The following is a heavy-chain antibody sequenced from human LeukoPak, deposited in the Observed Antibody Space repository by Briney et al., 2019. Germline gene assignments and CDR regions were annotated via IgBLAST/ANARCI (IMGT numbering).Heavy chain of an antibody. Sequence: KPSETLSLTCAVYGGAFSGYYWSLIRQPPGKGLEWIGEINHSGSTNYNPSLKSRVTISVDTSKNQFSLKLSSVTAADTAVYYCARTSIYYDSSGYRSWGQGTLVTVSS. D-gene: IGHD3-22*01. CDR1: GGAFSGYY. V-gene: IGHV4-34*01. CDR2: INHSGST. J-gene: IGHJ5*02. CDR3: ARTSIYYDSSGYRS.